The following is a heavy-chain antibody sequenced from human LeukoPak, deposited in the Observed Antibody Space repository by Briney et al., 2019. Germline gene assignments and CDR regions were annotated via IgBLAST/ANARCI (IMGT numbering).Heavy chain of an antibody. D-gene: IGHD3-10*01. Sequence: SETLSLTCVVSGYSISSGYYWGWIRQPPGKGLEWSGNVYQIGSTYYNPSLTSRVTISIDTSKNQFSLKLNSVTAADTAVYYCARGLSMVRGVTPDYWGQGTLVTVSS. J-gene: IGHJ4*02. V-gene: IGHV4-38-2*01. CDR1: GYSISSGYY. CDR3: ARGLSMVRGVTPDY. CDR2: VYQIGST.